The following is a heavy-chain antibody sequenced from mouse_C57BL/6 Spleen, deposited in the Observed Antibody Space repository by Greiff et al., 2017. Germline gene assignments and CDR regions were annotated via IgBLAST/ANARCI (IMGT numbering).Heavy chain of an antibody. Sequence: VQLQQPGAELVRPGASVTLSCKASGYTFTGYEMHWVKQTPVHGLEWIGAIDPETGGTDYNQKFKGKAKLTADKSSSTAYMQLSSLTSEDSAVYYCTSETTDVAFDDWGQGTTLTVSS. CDR3: TSETTDVAFDD. D-gene: IGHD1-1*01. J-gene: IGHJ2*01. CDR2: IDPETGGT. V-gene: IGHV1-15*01. CDR1: GYTFTGYE.